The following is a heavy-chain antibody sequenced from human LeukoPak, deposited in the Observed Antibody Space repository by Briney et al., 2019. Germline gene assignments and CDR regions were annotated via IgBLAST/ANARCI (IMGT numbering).Heavy chain of an antibody. V-gene: IGHV3-7*03. D-gene: IGHD6-25*01. J-gene: IGHJ3*02. CDR2: IKQDGSEK. Sequence: GGSLRLSCAASGFTFNSYWMTWVRQAPGKGLEWVANIKQDGSEKYYVDSVKGRFTIARDNAMNSLYLQMNSLRAEDTAVYYCARETWRRAFDIWGQGTMVTVSS. CDR3: ARETWRRAFDI. CDR1: GFTFNSYW.